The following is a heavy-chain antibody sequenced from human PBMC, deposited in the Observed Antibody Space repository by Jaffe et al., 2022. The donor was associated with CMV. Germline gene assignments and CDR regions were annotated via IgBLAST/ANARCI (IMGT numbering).Heavy chain of an antibody. Sequence: EVQLVESGGGLVKPGGSLRLSCAASGFTFSNAWMSWVRQAPGKGLEWVGRIKSKTDGGTTDYAAPVKGRFTISRDDSKNTLYLQMNSLKTEDTAVYYCTTEVGVTTVIYYYYYYMDVWGKGTTVTVSS. D-gene: IGHD4-17*01. J-gene: IGHJ6*03. CDR2: IKSKTDGGTT. CDR3: TTEVGVTTVIYYYYYYMDV. V-gene: IGHV3-15*01. CDR1: GFTFSNAW.